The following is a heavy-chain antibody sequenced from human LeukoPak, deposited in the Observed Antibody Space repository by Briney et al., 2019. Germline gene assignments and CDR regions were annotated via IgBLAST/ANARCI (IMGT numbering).Heavy chain of an antibody. Sequence: PGGSLRLSCAASGFTFSSYAMSWVRQAPGKGLEWVSAISDSGGSTYYADSVKGRFTISRDNSKNTLYLQMNSLRAEGTAVYYCAKDFSSGWYGAFDYWGQGTLDTVSS. CDR2: ISDSGGST. CDR3: AKDFSSGWYGAFDY. D-gene: IGHD6-19*01. V-gene: IGHV3-23*01. J-gene: IGHJ4*02. CDR1: GFTFSSYA.